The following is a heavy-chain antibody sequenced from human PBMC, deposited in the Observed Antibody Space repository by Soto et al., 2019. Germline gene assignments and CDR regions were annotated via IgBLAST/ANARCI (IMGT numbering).Heavy chain of an antibody. J-gene: IGHJ4*02. CDR2: IYWDDDT. CDR3: AHSSSDILTGYYFDY. D-gene: IGHD3-9*01. CDR1: GFSLSISGVA. V-gene: IGHV2-5*02. Sequence: QITLKASGPTLVKPTQTLTLTCTFSGFSLSISGVAVGWIRQPPGKALEWLALIYWDDDTRYSPSLKSRLIINKDTSKNQVVLTMTNMDPVDTATYYCAHSSSDILTGYYFDYWGQGTLVTVSS.